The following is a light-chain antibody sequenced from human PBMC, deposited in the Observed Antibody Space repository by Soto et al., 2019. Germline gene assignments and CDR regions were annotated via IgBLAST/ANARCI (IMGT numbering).Light chain of an antibody. CDR1: SSNIGSNT. V-gene: IGLV1-44*01. CDR3: AAWDDSLNGLV. Sequence: QSVLTQPPSASGTPGQRVTISCSGSSSNIGSNTVNWYQQLPGTAPKLLIYSNNQRPSGVPDRFSGSKSGTSASLAISGRQSDDEAAYYCAAWDDSLNGLVFGGGTKLTVL. CDR2: SNN. J-gene: IGLJ3*02.